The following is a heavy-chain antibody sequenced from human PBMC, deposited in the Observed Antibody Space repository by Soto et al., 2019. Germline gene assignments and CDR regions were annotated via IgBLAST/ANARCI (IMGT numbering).Heavy chain of an antibody. CDR2: IYPGDSDT. Sequence: GGSLKISCKRSGYSFTIYCIGWVRQMPWKGLEWMGIIYPGDSDTRYSPSFQGQVTISADKSISTAYLQWSSLKASDTAMYYCARHGVKNVGYSYGAYYYGMDVWGQGTTVTVSS. V-gene: IGHV5-51*01. J-gene: IGHJ6*02. CDR1: GYSFTIYC. CDR3: ARHGVKNVGYSYGAYYYGMDV. D-gene: IGHD5-18*01.